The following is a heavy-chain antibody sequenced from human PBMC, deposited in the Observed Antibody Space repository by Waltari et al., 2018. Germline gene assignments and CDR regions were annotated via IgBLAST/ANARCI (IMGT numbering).Heavy chain of an antibody. J-gene: IGHJ4*02. CDR2: VDPEDGET. CDR1: GYTFTDYY. D-gene: IGHD3-22*01. CDR3: ATEASLRITMIVVDYHGFY. V-gene: IGHV1-69-2*01. Sequence: EVQLVQSGAEVKKPGATVKISCKVSGYTFTDYYMHWVQQAPGKGLEWMGLVDPEDGETIYAGKFQGRVTITADTSTDTAYMELSSLRSEDTAVYYCATEASLRITMIVVDYHGFYWGQGTLVTVSS.